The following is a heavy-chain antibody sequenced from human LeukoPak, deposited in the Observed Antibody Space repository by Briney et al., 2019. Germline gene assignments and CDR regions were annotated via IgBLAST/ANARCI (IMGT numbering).Heavy chain of an antibody. J-gene: IGHJ4*02. CDR1: GGSISSSSYY. Sequence: PSETLSLTCTVSGGSISSSSYYWGWIRQPPGKGLEWIGSIYYSGSTYYNPSLKSRVTISVDTSKNQFSLKLSSVTAADTAVYYCAGSYYGERPVNWGQGTLVTVSS. CDR2: IYYSGST. D-gene: IGHD4-17*01. V-gene: IGHV4-39*07. CDR3: AGSYYGERPVN.